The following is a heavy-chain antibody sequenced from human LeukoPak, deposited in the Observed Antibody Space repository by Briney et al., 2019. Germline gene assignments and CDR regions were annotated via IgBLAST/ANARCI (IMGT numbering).Heavy chain of an antibody. CDR3: ARGQRSMDV. Sequence: GGSLRLSCAASGFTFSTYWMTWVRQAPGKGLEWVANTKPDGSEKFYVDSVKGRFTNSRDNAKNSLYLQMNSLRAEDTAVYYCARGQRSMDVWGQGTTVTVSS. J-gene: IGHJ6*02. D-gene: IGHD5-24*01. CDR1: GFTFSTYW. CDR2: TKPDGSEK. V-gene: IGHV3-7*05.